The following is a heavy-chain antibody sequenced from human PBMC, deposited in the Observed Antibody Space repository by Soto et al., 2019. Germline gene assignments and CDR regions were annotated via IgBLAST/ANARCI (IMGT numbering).Heavy chain of an antibody. Sequence: QVQLVESGGGVVQPGGSLRLSCAGSGFTFSNSGMHWVRQAPGKGLEGVAVLAYDGSEKYYADSVKGRFTISRDNSKNTLYLQMNSLRVEDTAVYYCVRFFDYYGMDVWGQGTTVTVSS. CDR1: GFTFSNSG. CDR3: VRFFDYYGMDV. CDR2: LAYDGSEK. V-gene: IGHV3-30*03. D-gene: IGHD3-3*01. J-gene: IGHJ6*02.